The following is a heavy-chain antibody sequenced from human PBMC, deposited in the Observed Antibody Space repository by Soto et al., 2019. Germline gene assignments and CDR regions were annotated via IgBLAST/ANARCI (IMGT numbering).Heavy chain of an antibody. Sequence: QLQLQESGPGLVKPSETLSLTCTVSGGSINSANYYWGWIRQPPGKGLEWIGNVYYRGTTYYNPSLKGRVTISVDTSKSQFSLKWSSVTAADSAVFFCVRHQRYSSGWYIDYWGQGTPVTASS. CDR2: VYYRGTT. D-gene: IGHD6-19*01. CDR3: VRHQRYSSGWYIDY. CDR1: GGSINSANYY. V-gene: IGHV4-39*01. J-gene: IGHJ4*02.